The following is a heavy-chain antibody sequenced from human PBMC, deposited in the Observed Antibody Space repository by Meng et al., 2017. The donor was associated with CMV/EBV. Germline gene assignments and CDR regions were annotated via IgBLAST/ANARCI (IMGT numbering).Heavy chain of an antibody. D-gene: IGHD2-15*01. Sequence: ASVKVSCKASGYTFTSYGISWVRQAPGQGLEWMGWISAYNGKTNYAQKLQGRVTMTTDTSTSTAYMELRSLRSDDTAVYYCARDGAVVVVAARESDAFDIWGQGTMVTVSS. CDR1: GYTFTSYG. CDR2: ISAYNGKT. J-gene: IGHJ3*02. CDR3: ARDGAVVVVAARESDAFDI. V-gene: IGHV1-18*01.